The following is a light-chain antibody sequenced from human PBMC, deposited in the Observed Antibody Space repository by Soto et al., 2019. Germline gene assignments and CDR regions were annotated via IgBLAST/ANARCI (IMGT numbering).Light chain of an antibody. CDR1: QSVNSY. CDR2: ATS. CDR3: QQLSNYPIT. V-gene: IGKV1-9*01. J-gene: IGKJ5*01. Sequence: DIQMTQSPYSLSASVGDRVTIACRASQSVNSYLNWYQQKPGKAPKLLIHATSTLQSGVPSRFSGSGSGTEFTLTICSLQPEDFATYYCQQLSNYPITFGQGRRLEI.